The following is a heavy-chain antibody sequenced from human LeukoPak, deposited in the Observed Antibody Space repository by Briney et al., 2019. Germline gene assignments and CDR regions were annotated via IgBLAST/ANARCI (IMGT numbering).Heavy chain of an antibody. V-gene: IGHV3-30*18. CDR3: AKDYYGSGSPLDY. D-gene: IGHD3-10*01. Sequence: PGGSLRLSCAASGFTFSSDGMHWVRQAPGKGLEWVAVISYDGSNKYYADSVKGRFTISRDNSKNTLYLQMNSLRAEDTAVYYCAKDYYGSGSPLDYWGQGTLVTVSS. CDR1: GFTFSSDG. J-gene: IGHJ4*02. CDR2: ISYDGSNK.